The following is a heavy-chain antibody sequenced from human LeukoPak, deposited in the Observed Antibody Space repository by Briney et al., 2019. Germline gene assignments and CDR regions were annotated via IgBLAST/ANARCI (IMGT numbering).Heavy chain of an antibody. Sequence: ASVTVSCKASGYTFTSYDINWVRQATGQGLEWMGWKNPNSGNTGYAQKFQGRVTMTRNTSISTAYMELSSLRSEDTAVYYCARRRRAAAWNWFDPWGQGTLVTVSS. CDR2: KNPNSGNT. CDR3: ARRRRAAAWNWFDP. D-gene: IGHD6-13*01. CDR1: GYTFTSYD. V-gene: IGHV1-8*01. J-gene: IGHJ5*02.